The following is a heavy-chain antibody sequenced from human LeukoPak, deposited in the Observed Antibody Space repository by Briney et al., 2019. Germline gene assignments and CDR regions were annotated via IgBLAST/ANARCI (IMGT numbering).Heavy chain of an antibody. CDR2: IIPIFGTA. D-gene: IGHD2-2*01. CDR1: GGTFSSYA. V-gene: IGHV1-69*05. J-gene: IGHJ3*02. CDR3: ARGLGMGYCSSTSCYGI. Sequence: AASVKVSCKASGGTFSSYAISWVRQAPGQGLEWMGGIIPIFGTANYAQKFQGRVTITTDESTSTAYMELSSLRSEDTAVYYCARGLGMGYCSSTSCYGIWGQGTMVTVSS.